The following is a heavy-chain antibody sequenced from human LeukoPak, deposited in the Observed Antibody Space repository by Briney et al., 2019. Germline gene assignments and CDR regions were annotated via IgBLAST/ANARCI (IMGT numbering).Heavy chain of an antibody. D-gene: IGHD3-10*01. CDR1: GFTFSSYA. CDR2: ISYDGSNK. CDR3: VRNGWHGSGSYETAHYFDY. V-gene: IGHV3-30-3*01. Sequence: GRSLRLSCAASGFTFSSYAMHWVRQAPGKGLEWVAVISYDGSNKYYADSVKGRFTISRDNSKNTLYLQMNSLRAEDTAVYYCVRNGWHGSGSYETAHYFDYWGQGTLVTVSS. J-gene: IGHJ4*02.